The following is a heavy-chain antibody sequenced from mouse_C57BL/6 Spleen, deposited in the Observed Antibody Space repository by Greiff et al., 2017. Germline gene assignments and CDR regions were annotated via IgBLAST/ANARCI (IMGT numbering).Heavy chain of an antibody. J-gene: IGHJ3*01. D-gene: IGHD1-1*02. CDR3: AREVLWEGAWFAY. Sequence: EVKLEESGGGLVKPGGSLKLSCAASGFTFSSYAMSWVRQTPEKRLEWVATISDGGSYTYYPDNVKGRVTISRDNAKNNLYLQMSHLKSEDAAMYYCAREVLWEGAWFAYWGQGTLVTVSA. V-gene: IGHV5-4*01. CDR1: GFTFSSYA. CDR2: ISDGGSYT.